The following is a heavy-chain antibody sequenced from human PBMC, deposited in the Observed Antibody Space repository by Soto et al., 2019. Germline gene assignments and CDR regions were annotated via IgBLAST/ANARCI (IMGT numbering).Heavy chain of an antibody. CDR3: ARDLVAYIWGSYRYITNFDY. CDR1: GFTFSSYS. D-gene: IGHD3-16*02. CDR2: ISSSSSTI. J-gene: IGHJ4*02. Sequence: GGSLRLSCAASGFTFSSYSMNWVRQAPGKGLEWVSYISSSSSTIYYADSVKGRFTISRDNAKNSLYLQMNSLRAEDTAVYYCARDLVAYIWGSYRYITNFDYWGQGTLVTVSS. V-gene: IGHV3-48*01.